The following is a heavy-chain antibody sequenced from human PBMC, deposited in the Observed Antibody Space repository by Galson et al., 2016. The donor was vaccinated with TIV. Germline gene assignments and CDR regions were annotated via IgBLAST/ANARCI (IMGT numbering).Heavy chain of an antibody. D-gene: IGHD4-17*01. CDR1: GYRFTSSW. CDR3: ARQNDYGDYRGDAFDI. Sequence: QSGAEVKKPGEPLKISCKGSGYRFTSSWIGWVRQMPGKGLEWMGIIYLGGSLIRYRPSFQGQVTISADKSINIVYLEWSSLKASDTAMYYCARQNDYGDYRGDAFDIWGQGTMVTVSS. V-gene: IGHV5-51*01. CDR2: IYLGGSLI. J-gene: IGHJ3*02.